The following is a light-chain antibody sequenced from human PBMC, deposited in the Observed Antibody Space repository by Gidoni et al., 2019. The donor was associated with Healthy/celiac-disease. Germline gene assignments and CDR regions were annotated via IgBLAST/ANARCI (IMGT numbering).Light chain of an antibody. Sequence: DIVMTQSQLSLPVTPGEPASISCRSSQSLLHSNGYNYLDWYLQKPGQSPQLLIYLGSNRASGVPDRFSGSGSGTDFTLKISRVEAEDVGVYCCMQALQTPLTFGGGTKVEIK. CDR2: LGS. CDR1: QSLLHSNGYNY. J-gene: IGKJ4*01. CDR3: MQALQTPLT. V-gene: IGKV2-28*01.